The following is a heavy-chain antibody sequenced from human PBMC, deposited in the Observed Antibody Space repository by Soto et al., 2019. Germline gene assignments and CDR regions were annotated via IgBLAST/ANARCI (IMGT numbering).Heavy chain of an antibody. CDR1: GFTFRGDA. V-gene: IGHV3-23*01. CDR2: ISGSGEMT. Sequence: PGGSLRLSCAASGFTFRGDAISWVRQAPGKGLEWVSSISGSGEMTHYAESVKGRFTISRDNSRNTLHLQMESLRAEDTAVYYCARSEMTYNWNDWGQGTLVTVSS. J-gene: IGHJ4*02. D-gene: IGHD1-20*01. CDR3: ARSEMTYNWND.